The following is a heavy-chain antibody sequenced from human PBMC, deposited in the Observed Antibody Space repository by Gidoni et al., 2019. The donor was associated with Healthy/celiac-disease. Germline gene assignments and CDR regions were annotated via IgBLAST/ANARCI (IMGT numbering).Heavy chain of an antibody. J-gene: IGHJ6*02. CDR3: ARRRSYHYYYYYGMDV. CDR1: GGSFSGYY. V-gene: IGHV4-34*01. D-gene: IGHD3-10*01. CDR2: INHSGST. Sequence: QVQLQQWGAGLLKPSETLSLTCAVYGGSFSGYYWSWIRQPPGKGLEWIGEINHSGSTNYNPSLKSRITISVDTSKNQFSLKLSSVTAADTAVYYCARRRSYHYYYYYGMDVWGQGTTVTVSS.